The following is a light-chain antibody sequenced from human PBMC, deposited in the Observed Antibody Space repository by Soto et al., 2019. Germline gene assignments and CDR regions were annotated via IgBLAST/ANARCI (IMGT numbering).Light chain of an antibody. CDR2: EVS. CDR1: SSDVGGYKY. Sequence: QSVLTQPASVSGSPGQSITISCTGTSSDVGGYKYVSWYQQHPGKAPKLMIYEVSNRPSGVSNRFSGSKSGNTASLTISGLQAEDEADYHCSSYRSSSTLYVFXTGTKVTVL. CDR3: SSYRSSSTLYV. V-gene: IGLV2-14*01. J-gene: IGLJ1*01.